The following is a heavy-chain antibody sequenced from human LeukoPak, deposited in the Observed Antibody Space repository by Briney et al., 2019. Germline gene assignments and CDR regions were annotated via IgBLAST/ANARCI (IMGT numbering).Heavy chain of an antibody. CDR2: ISSSSSYI. D-gene: IGHD3-22*01. CDR3: GSDGYYYDSSGYLLSGAFDI. CDR1: GFTFSSYS. V-gene: IGHV3-21*01. J-gene: IGHJ3*02. Sequence: PGGSLRLSCAASGFTFSSYSMNWVRQAPGKGLEWVSSISSSSSYIYYADSVKGRFTISRDNAKNSLYLQMNSLRAEDTAVYYYGSDGYYYDSSGYLLSGAFDIWGQGTMVTVSS.